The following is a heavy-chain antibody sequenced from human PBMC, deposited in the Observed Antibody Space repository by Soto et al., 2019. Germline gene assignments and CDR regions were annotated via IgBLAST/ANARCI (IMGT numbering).Heavy chain of an antibody. CDR3: ARDPKTSGRQHWAFNDFDF. CDR1: GFCFSISP. Sequence: AGGSLRLSCAASGFCFSISPMHWVRHAQGKGTEWVALISYDGTNKFYADSVKGRFTISTDNSKNTLYLQVDSLRPEDAAVYFCARDPKTSGRQHWAFNDFDFWGQGTLVTVSS. CDR2: ISYDGTNK. V-gene: IGHV3-30-3*01. D-gene: IGHD7-27*01. J-gene: IGHJ5*01.